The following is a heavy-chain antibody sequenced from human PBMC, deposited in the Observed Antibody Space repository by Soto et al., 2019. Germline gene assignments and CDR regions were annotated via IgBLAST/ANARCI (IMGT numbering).Heavy chain of an antibody. CDR3: VRQSTYFYDSSGHEVFDY. D-gene: IGHD3-22*01. J-gene: IGHJ4*02. CDR2: IYHSGRT. CDR1: GASISSSIHHY. V-gene: IGHV4-39*01. Sequence: SETLSLTCIISGASISSSIHHYWGWIRQPPGKGPEWIGSIYHSGRTYYSTSLKSRVTISVDTSKNEFSLTLNSVTAADTGVYYCVRQSTYFYDSSGHEVFDYWGRGTLVTVSS.